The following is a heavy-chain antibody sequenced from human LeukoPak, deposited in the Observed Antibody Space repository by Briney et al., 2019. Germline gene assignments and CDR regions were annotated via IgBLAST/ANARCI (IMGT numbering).Heavy chain of an antibody. Sequence: HPGRSLRLSCAASGFTFSTYGMYWVRQAPGKGLDWVAVIWYDGSNKYYADSVKGRFTISRDDSKNTLYLQMNSLRAEDTAVYYCAKDSNPAGYYYMDVWGKGTTVTVSS. D-gene: IGHD1-14*01. CDR3: AKDSNPAGYYYMDV. V-gene: IGHV3-33*06. J-gene: IGHJ6*03. CDR2: IWYDGSNK. CDR1: GFTFSTYG.